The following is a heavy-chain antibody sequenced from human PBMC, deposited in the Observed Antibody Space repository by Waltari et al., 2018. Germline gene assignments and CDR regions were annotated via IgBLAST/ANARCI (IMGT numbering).Heavy chain of an antibody. Sequence: QVQLQQWGAGLLKPSETLSLTCAVYGGSFSGYYWSWIRKPPGKGLEWIGEINHSGSTTHNPSLKSRVTISVDTSKNQFSLKLSSVTAADTSVYYCARGRADFDYWGQGTLVTVSS. CDR3: ARGRADFDY. CDR1: GGSFSGYY. J-gene: IGHJ4*02. D-gene: IGHD6-13*01. CDR2: INHSGST. V-gene: IGHV4-34*01.